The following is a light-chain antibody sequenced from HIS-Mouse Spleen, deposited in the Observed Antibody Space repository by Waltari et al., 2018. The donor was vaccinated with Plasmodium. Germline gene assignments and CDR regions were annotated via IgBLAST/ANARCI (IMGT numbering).Light chain of an antibody. Sequence: SYELTQPSSVSVSPGQTARITCSGDVLAKKKYARWFQQKPGLAPVLVIYKDSERPSGIPERVSGSSSGTTVTLTISGAQVEDEADYYCYSAADNKRVFGGGTKLTVL. CDR2: KDS. CDR1: VLAKKKY. V-gene: IGLV3-27*01. CDR3: YSAADNKRV. J-gene: IGLJ3*02.